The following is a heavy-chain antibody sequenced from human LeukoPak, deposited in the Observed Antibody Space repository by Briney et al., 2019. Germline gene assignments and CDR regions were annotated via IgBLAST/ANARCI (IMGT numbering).Heavy chain of an antibody. Sequence: PGGSLRLSCAASGFTFSSYAMSWVRQTPGKGLEWVSAISGTGGSTYYADSVRGRFTISRDNSKNTLYLQMNSLRAEDTAIYYCAKDKGDYTGYYFDFWGQGTLVTVSS. V-gene: IGHV3-23*01. CDR3: AKDKGDYTGYYFDF. D-gene: IGHD4-17*01. CDR2: ISGTGGST. CDR1: GFTFSSYA. J-gene: IGHJ4*02.